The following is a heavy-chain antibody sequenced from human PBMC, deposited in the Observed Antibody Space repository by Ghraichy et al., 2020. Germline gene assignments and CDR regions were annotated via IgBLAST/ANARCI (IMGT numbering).Heavy chain of an antibody. CDR3: ARHNSFQGRWLQPYYYYCMDV. Sequence: SETLSLTCTVSGGSISSSSYYWGWIRQPPGKGLEWIGSIYYSGSTYYNPSLKSRVTISVDTSKNQFSLKLSSVTAADTAVYYCARHNSFQGRWLQPYYYYCMDVWGQGTTVTVSS. V-gene: IGHV4-39*01. CDR1: GGSISSSSYY. J-gene: IGHJ6*02. D-gene: IGHD5-24*01. CDR2: IYYSGST.